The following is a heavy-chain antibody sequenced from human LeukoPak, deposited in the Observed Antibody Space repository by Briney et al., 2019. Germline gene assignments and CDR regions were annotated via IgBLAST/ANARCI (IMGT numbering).Heavy chain of an antibody. Sequence: GGSLRLSCAASGFTFSSYGMSWVRQAPGKGLEWVSAISGSGGSTYYADSVKGRFTTSRDNSKNTLYLQMNSLRAEDTAVYFCAKDRPTVYSSSWLHFLDSWGQGTLVTVSS. CDR1: GFTFSSYG. J-gene: IGHJ4*02. CDR3: AKDRPTVYSSSWLHFLDS. CDR2: ISGSGGST. V-gene: IGHV3-23*01. D-gene: IGHD6-13*01.